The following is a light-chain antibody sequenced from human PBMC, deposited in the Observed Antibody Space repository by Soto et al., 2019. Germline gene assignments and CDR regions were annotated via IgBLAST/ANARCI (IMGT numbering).Light chain of an antibody. J-gene: IGLJ3*02. CDR1: NSNIGSYS. CDR2: SDD. V-gene: IGLV1-44*01. CDR3: AAWDDNLNGPL. Sequence: QSAMTQPPSLSGTPGQRVTISRSGSNSNIGSYSVNWYQHFPGTAPKILIYSDDERPSGVPDRFSGSKSGTSASLAISGLQSEDEAEYYCAAWDDNLNGPLFGGGTKLTVL.